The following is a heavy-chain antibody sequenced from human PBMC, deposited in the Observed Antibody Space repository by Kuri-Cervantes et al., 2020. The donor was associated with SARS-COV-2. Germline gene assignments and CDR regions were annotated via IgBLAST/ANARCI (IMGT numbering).Heavy chain of an antibody. D-gene: IGHD4-11*01. CDR2: ISGSSSFI. V-gene: IGHV3-21*01. CDR3: VRVNDYSLYEPWDY. CDR1: GFTFGSYT. Sequence: GESLKISCAASGFTFGSYTMNWVRQAPGKGLEWLSSISGSSSFISYADSVEGRFTVSRDNAENSLYLQIHSLRAEDTAVYYCVRVNDYSLYEPWDYWGQGTLVTVSS. J-gene: IGHJ4*02.